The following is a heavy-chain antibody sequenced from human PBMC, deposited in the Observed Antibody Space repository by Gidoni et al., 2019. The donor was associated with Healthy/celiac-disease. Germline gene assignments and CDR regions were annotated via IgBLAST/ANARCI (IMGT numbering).Heavy chain of an antibody. D-gene: IGHD2-21*02. CDR1: GGSISSGGYY. J-gene: IGHJ5*02. CDR2: IYYSGST. V-gene: IGHV4-31*03. CDR3: ARVWTATRGWFDP. Sequence: QVQLQASGPGLVKPSQPLSLTCTVAGGSISSGGYYWSWIRQHPGKGLEWIGYIYYSGSTYYNPSLKSRVTISVDTSKNQFSLKLSSVTAADTAVYYCARVWTATRGWFDPWGQGTLVTVSS.